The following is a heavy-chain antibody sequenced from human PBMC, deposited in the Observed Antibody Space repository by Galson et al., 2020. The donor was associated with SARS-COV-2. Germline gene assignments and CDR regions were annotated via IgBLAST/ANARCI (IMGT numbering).Heavy chain of an antibody. CDR3: AKDRGYHSEIDAFDI. D-gene: IGHD3-22*01. V-gene: IGHV3-23*01. CDR1: DFTFGPYA. J-gene: IGHJ3*02. Sequence: GGSLRLSCAASDFTFGPYAMSWVRQAPGKGLEWVSAIGTGGGTTHYAASVKGRVTISRDNSKNTLYLQMNSLRAEDTAVYYCAKDRGYHSEIDAFDIWGQGTMVTVSS. CDR2: IGTGGGTT.